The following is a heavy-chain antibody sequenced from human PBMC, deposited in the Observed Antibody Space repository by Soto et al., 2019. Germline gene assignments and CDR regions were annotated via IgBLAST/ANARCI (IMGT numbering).Heavy chain of an antibody. J-gene: IGHJ6*02. Sequence: PGESLKISCKGSGYSFTSYLIGWVRQMPGKGLEWMGIIYPGDSDTRYSPSFQGQVTISADKSISTAYLQWSSLKASDTAMYYCARQRGIAAAGPGYYGMDVWGQRNTVTVSS. D-gene: IGHD6-13*01. CDR3: ARQRGIAAAGPGYYGMDV. CDR1: GYSFTSYL. CDR2: IYPGDSDT. V-gene: IGHV5-51*01.